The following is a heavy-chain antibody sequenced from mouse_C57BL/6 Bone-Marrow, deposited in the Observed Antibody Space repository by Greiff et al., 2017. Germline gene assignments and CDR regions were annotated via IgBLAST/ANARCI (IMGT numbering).Heavy chain of an antibody. CDR2: IDPSASYT. J-gene: IGHJ4*01. CDR3: ARDYSNYFYAMDD. V-gene: IGHV1-69*01. CDR1: GYTFTSYW. Sequence: VQLQQPGAELVMPGASVKLSCKASGYTFTSYWMHWVKQRPGQGLEWIGEIDPSASYTTYNQKFKGKSTLTVDKSSSTAYMQLSSLTSEDSAVYYCARDYSNYFYAMDDWGKGTSVTVSS. D-gene: IGHD2-5*01.